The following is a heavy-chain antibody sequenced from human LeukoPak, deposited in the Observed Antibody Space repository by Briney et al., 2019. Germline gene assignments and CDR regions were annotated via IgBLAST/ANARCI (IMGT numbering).Heavy chain of an antibody. CDR1: GVSISSGGYS. J-gene: IGHJ3*02. V-gene: IGHV4-30-2*01. CDR3: ARARPYDAFDI. Sequence: SETLSLTCAVSGVSISSGGYSWSWIRQPPGKGLEWIGYIYHSGSTYYNPSLKSRVTISVDRSKNQFSLKLSSVTAADTAVYYCARARPYDAFDIWGQGTMVTVSS. CDR2: IYHSGST.